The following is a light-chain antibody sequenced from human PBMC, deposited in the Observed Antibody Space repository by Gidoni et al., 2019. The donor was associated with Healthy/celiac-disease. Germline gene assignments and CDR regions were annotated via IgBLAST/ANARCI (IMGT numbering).Light chain of an antibody. J-gene: IGLJ3*02. CDR3: AAWDDSLSGPV. CDR1: SSNIGSNY. V-gene: IGLV1-47*01. CDR2: RNN. Sequence: QSVLTPPPSASGTPGQGVTISCSGSSSNIGSNYVYWYQQLPGTAPKLLIDRNNQRPSGVPDRFSGSKSGTSASLAISGLRSEDEADYYCAAWDDSLSGPVFGGGTKLTVL.